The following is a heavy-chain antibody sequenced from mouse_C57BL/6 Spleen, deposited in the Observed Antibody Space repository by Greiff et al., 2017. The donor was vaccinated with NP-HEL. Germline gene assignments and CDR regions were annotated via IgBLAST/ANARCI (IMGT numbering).Heavy chain of an antibody. D-gene: IGHD1-1*01. CDR1: GFTFSSYA. J-gene: IGHJ2*01. V-gene: IGHV5-9-1*02. Sequence: VKVEESGEGLVKPGGSLKLSCAASGFTFSSYAMSWVRQTPEKRLEWVAYISSGGDYIYYADTVKGRFTISRDNARNTLYLQMSSLKSEDTAMYYCTRENYYGSRRGYFDYWGQGTTLTVSS. CDR2: ISSGGDYI. CDR3: TRENYYGSRRGYFDY.